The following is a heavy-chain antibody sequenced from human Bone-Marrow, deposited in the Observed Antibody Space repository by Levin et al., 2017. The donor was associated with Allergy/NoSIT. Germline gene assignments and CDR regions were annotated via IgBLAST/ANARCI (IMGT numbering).Heavy chain of an antibody. D-gene: IGHD2-15*01. V-gene: IGHV4-30-4*01. CDR3: ARCSGGTCYSGVDS. J-gene: IGHJ4*02. Sequence: SETLSLTCTVSGDSMSSGDDYWSWIRQPPGKGLEWIGYIYYSGSTYYNPSLKSRVIMSVDTSKNHFSLKLGSAPAADTAVYYCARCSGGTCYSGVDSWGQGTLVTVSS. CDR1: GDSMSSGDDY. CDR2: IYYSGST.